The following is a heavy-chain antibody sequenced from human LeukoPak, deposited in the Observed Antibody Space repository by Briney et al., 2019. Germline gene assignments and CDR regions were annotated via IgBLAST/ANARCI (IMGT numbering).Heavy chain of an antibody. J-gene: IGHJ4*02. V-gene: IGHV1-58*01. CDR1: GFTFTSSA. D-gene: IGHD2-21*02. Sequence: GTSVMVSCKASGFTFTSSAVQWVRQARGQRLEWIGWIVVGSGNTNYAQKFQERVTITRDMSTSTAYMELSSLRSEDTAVYYCAAVRGGDCYSHWDYWGQGTLVTVSS. CDR2: IVVGSGNT. CDR3: AAVRGGDCYSHWDY.